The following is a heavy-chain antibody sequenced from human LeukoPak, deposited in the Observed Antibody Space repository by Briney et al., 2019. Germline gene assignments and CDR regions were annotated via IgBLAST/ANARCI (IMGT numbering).Heavy chain of an antibody. J-gene: IGHJ4*02. CDR1: GGSFSGYY. CDR2: INHSGST. Sequence: SETLSLTCAVYGGSFSGYYWSWIRQPPGKGLEWIGEINHSGSTNYNPSLKSRVTISVDTSKNQFSLKLSSVTAADTAVYYCARVRRWLQPRGYYFDYWGQGTLVTVSS. D-gene: IGHD5-24*01. CDR3: ARVRRWLQPRGYYFDY. V-gene: IGHV4-34*01.